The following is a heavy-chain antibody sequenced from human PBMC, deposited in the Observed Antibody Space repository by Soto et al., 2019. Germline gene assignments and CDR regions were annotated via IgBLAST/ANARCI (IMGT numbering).Heavy chain of an antibody. CDR2: FYSGGGT. Sequence: GGSLRLSCAASGFTVSSHDMSWVRQAPGKGLEWVSAFYSGGGTHYADSVKGRFTISRDISKNTLYLQMNSLRAEDTAEYYCARGDSGYDWLDYWGQGTLVTVSS. J-gene: IGHJ4*02. CDR1: GFTVSSHD. D-gene: IGHD5-12*01. CDR3: ARGDSGYDWLDY. V-gene: IGHV3-66*01.